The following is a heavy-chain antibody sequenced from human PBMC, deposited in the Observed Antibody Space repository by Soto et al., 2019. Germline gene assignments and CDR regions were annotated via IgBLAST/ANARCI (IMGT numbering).Heavy chain of an antibody. V-gene: IGHV3-15*07. J-gene: IGHJ6*02. CDR2: IKSKTDGGTT. D-gene: IGHD3-3*01. Sequence: EVQLVESGGGLVKPGGSLRLSCAASGFTFSNAWMNWVRQAPGKGLEWVGRIKSKTDGGTTDYAAPVKGRFTISRDDSKNTVYLEMNSLKTEDTAVYYCTTFGVGISGGMDVWGQGTTVTVSS. CDR3: TTFGVGISGGMDV. CDR1: GFTFSNAW.